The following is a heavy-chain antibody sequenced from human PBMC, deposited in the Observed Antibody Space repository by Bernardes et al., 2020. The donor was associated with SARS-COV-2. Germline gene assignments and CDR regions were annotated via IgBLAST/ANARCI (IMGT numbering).Heavy chain of an antibody. V-gene: IGHV4-39*01. CDR3: ASTPVTMILVVITYYYFDY. D-gene: IGHD3-22*01. CDR1: GDSVSSSSYF. J-gene: IGHJ4*02. CDR2: IYSGGIT. Sequence: SETLSLTCTVSGDSVSSSSYFWGWIRQPPGKGLEWIGSIYSGGITYYNPSLKSRATISVDTSKNQFSLQLTSVTAADTAMYYCASTPVTMILVVITYYYFDYWGQGTLVTVSS.